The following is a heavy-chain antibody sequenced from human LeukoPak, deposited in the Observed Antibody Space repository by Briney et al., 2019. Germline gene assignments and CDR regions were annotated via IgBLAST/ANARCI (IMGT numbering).Heavy chain of an antibody. Sequence: MPSETLSLTCTVSGGSINNYYWSWIRQPAGKGLEWIGRIYTTGSTNYNPSLKGRITMSVDTSKNQFSLKLSSVTAADTAVYYCARDLLDYYYMDVWGKGTTVTVSS. CDR2: IYTTGST. CDR1: GGSINNYY. J-gene: IGHJ6*03. V-gene: IGHV4-4*07. CDR3: ARDLLDYYYMDV.